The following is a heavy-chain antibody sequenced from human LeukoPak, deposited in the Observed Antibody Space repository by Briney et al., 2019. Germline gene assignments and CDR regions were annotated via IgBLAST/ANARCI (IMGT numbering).Heavy chain of an antibody. V-gene: IGHV3-74*01. D-gene: IGHD6-19*01. Sequence: GGSLRLSCVASGFTFSTYWMHWVRQAPGKGLVWVSRISYDGSSTNYADSVKGRFSISRDNAKNTVYLQMNSLRAEDTAVYYCARAAAVAGIYFDSWGQGTLVTASS. CDR1: GFTFSTYW. J-gene: IGHJ4*02. CDR3: ARAAAVAGIYFDS. CDR2: ISYDGSST.